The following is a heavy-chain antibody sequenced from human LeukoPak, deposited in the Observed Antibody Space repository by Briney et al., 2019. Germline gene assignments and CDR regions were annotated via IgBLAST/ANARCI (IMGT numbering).Heavy chain of an antibody. CDR1: GGSISSYY. CDR2: IYYSGST. J-gene: IGHJ4*02. D-gene: IGHD1-26*01. Sequence: SETLSLTCTVSGGSISSYYWSWIRQPPGKGLEWIGYIYYSGSTNYNPSLKSRVTISVDTSKNQFSLKLSSVTAADTAVYYCASTDSGSYWGYFDYWGQGTLVTVS. V-gene: IGHV4-59*01. CDR3: ASTDSGSYWGYFDY.